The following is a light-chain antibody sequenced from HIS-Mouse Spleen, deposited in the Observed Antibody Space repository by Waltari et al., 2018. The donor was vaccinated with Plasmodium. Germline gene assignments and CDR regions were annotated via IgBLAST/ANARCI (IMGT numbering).Light chain of an antibody. CDR1: QSVSSN. Sequence: EIVMTQSPATLSVSPGERATLSCRAMQSVSSNLAWYQQKPVQAPRLLIYGASTRATGIPARFSGSGSGTEFTLTISSLQSEDFAVYYCQQYNNWSFTFGPGTKVDIK. CDR3: QQYNNWSFT. J-gene: IGKJ3*01. V-gene: IGKV3-15*01. CDR2: GAS.